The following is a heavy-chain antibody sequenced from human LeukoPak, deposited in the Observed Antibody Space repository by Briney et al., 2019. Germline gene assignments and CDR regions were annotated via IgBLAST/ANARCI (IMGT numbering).Heavy chain of an antibody. J-gene: IGHJ5*02. CDR1: GGSFSGYY. Sequence: SETLSLTCAVYGGSFSGYYWNWIRQPPGKGLEWIGYIYYSGSTNYNPSLKSRVTISVDTSKNQFSLKLSSVTAADTAVYYCARLAVAAYNWFDPWGQGTLVTVSS. CDR2: IYYSGST. CDR3: ARLAVAAYNWFDP. V-gene: IGHV4-59*08. D-gene: IGHD6-19*01.